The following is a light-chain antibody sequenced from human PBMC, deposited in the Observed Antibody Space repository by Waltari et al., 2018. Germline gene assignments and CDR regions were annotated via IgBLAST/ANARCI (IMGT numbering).Light chain of an antibody. CDR3: QSADSSGTQGV. CDR1: ALPKQY. Sequence: SYELTQPPSVSVSPGQTARITCSGDALPKQYAYWYQQKPDQAPGLLIYKDSERPSGIPERFSGSSSGTTVTLTISGVQADDEADYYCQSADSSGTQGVFGTGTKVTVL. J-gene: IGLJ1*01. CDR2: KDS. V-gene: IGLV3-25*03.